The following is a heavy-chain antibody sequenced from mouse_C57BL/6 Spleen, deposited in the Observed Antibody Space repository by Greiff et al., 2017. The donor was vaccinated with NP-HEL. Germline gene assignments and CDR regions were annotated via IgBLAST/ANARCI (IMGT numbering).Heavy chain of an antibody. V-gene: IGHV1-50*01. CDR3: ARKELRGYPYYFDY. D-gene: IGHD2-2*01. J-gene: IGHJ2*01. Sequence: VQLQQPGAELVKPGASVKLSCKASGYTFTSYWMQWVKQRPGQGLEWIGEIDPSDSYTNYNQKFKGKATLTVDTSSSTAYMQLSSLTSEDSAVYYCARKELRGYPYYFDYWGQGTTLTVSS. CDR2: IDPSDSYT. CDR1: GYTFTSYW.